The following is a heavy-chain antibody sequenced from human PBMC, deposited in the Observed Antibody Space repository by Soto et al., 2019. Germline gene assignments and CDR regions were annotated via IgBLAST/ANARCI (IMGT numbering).Heavy chain of an antibody. V-gene: IGHV6-1*01. CDR1: GDSVSSNSAA. Sequence: SQTLSLTCAISGDSVSSNSAAWNWIRQSPSRGLEWLGRTYYRSKWYNDYAVSVKSRITINPDTSKNQFSLQLNSVTPEDTAVYYCARMGLVAAGTVDAFDIWGQGTMVTVSS. J-gene: IGHJ3*02. D-gene: IGHD6-13*01. CDR3: ARMGLVAAGTVDAFDI. CDR2: TYYRSKWYN.